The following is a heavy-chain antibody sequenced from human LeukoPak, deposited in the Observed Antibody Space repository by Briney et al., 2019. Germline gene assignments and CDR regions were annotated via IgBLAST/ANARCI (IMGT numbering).Heavy chain of an antibody. CDR2: INTDGSRT. Sequence: PGGSLRLSCVASGFTFDDYWMHWVRQIPGKGLVWISDINTDGSRTRYANSVRGRFTISRDNAKNTVYLQMNSLRADDTGIFYCLRGELTPGVGHWGQGTLVTVSS. V-gene: IGHV3-74*01. CDR3: LRGELTPGVGH. J-gene: IGHJ4*02. D-gene: IGHD1-1*01. CDR1: GFTFDDYW.